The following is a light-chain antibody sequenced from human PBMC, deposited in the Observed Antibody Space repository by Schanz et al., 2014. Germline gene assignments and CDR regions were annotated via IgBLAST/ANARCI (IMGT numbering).Light chain of an antibody. J-gene: IGKJ2*01. CDR3: QRYGDSPPMYT. Sequence: EIVLTQSPGTLSSSPGERATLSCRASQTVSTNYLAWYQQKSGQAPRLLIYGAFHRATGIPDRFSGSGSGTDFTLTISRLEPEDFAVYYCQRYGDSPPMYTFGQGTKLEIK. V-gene: IGKV3-20*01. CDR2: GAF. CDR1: QTVSTNY.